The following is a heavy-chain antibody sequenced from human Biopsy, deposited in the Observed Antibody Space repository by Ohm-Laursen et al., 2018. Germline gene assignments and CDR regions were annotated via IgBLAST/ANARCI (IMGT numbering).Heavy chain of an antibody. J-gene: IGHJ2*01. D-gene: IGHD3-22*01. CDR1: GGTFTNHA. CDR3: ARFPLGAYYDSGSYRAVEHWYFDL. V-gene: IGHV1-69*06. Sequence: GASVKVSCKVSGGTFTNHAVGWVRQAPGQGLEWVGSSIPLFNTANYADKFQGRVTLTADKSTTTAYMELSSLRSEDTAIYYCARFPLGAYYDSGSYRAVEHWYFDLWGRGTLVTVSS. CDR2: SIPLFNTA.